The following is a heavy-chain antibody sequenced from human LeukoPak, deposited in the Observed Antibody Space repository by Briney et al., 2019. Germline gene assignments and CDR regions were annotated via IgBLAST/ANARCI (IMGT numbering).Heavy chain of an antibody. V-gene: IGHV4-34*01. CDR3: ARTPNDSSGWYGFDF. CDR2: INHSGST. D-gene: IGHD6-19*01. CDR1: GGSFSGYY. J-gene: IGHJ4*02. Sequence: KPSETLSLTCAVYGGSFSGYYWSWIRQPPGKGLEWIGEINHSGSTNYNPSLKSRVTISVDTSKNQFSLKLSSVTAADTAVYYCARTPNDSSGWYGFDFWGQGTLVTVSS.